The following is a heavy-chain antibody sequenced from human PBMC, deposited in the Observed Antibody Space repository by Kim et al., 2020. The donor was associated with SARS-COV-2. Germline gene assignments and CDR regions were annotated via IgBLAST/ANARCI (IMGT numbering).Heavy chain of an antibody. D-gene: IGHD5-12*01. Sequence: GKGRFTSSRDNAKNSLYLQMNSLRAEDTAVYYCARMLGDMAATIQYHDYWGQGTLVTVSS. V-gene: IGHV3-11*03. CDR3: ARMLGDMAATIQYHDY. J-gene: IGHJ4*02.